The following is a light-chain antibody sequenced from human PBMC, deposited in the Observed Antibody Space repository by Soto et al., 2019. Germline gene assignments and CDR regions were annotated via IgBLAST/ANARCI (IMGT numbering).Light chain of an antibody. CDR3: QPSNDLPT. V-gene: IGKV3-15*01. CDR1: QSVSSN. CDR2: GAS. Sequence: VVNMAPSALSVTLGARATLSCRASQSVSSNLARYQLKPGQAPRLLIYGASTRATGIPARFSGSGSGTEFTLTSSSLQSEDFAVYYCQPSNDLPTFGQGTKVDI. J-gene: IGKJ1*01.